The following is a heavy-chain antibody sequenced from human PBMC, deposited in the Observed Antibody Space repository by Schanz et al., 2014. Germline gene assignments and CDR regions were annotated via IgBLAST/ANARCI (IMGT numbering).Heavy chain of an antibody. CDR3: ARDLISSGWYG. Sequence: EVQLVESGGGLVQPGGSLRLSCAASGFTFSSYWMHWVRQVPGKGLEWVSRINWSDGGSTGYADSVRGRFTISRDNAKNSLYLQMNSLRVEDTAVYYCARDLISSGWYGWGQGTLVTVSS. J-gene: IGHJ4*02. V-gene: IGHV3-74*01. CDR1: GFTFSSYW. D-gene: IGHD6-19*01. CDR2: INWSDGGST.